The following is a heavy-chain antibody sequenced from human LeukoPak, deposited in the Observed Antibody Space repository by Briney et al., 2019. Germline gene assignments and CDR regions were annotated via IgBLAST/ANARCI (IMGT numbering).Heavy chain of an antibody. J-gene: IGHJ4*02. V-gene: IGHV4-39*07. CDR1: GGSISSSSYY. CDR2: IYYSGST. D-gene: IGHD4-17*01. Sequence: PSETLSLTCTVSGGSISSSSYYWGWIRQPPGKGLEWIGSIYYSGSTYYNPSLKSRVSISVDTSKNQFSLKLSSVTAADTAVYYCARTGSTVTMLYPFDHWGQGTLVTVSS. CDR3: ARTGSTVTMLYPFDH.